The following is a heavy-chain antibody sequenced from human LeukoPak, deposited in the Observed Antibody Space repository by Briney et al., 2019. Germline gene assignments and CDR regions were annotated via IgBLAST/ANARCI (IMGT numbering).Heavy chain of an antibody. Sequence: GRSLRLSCAASGFTFSSYGMHWVRQAPGKGLEWVSVIYSGGSTYYADSVKGRFTISRHNSKNTLYLQMNSLRAEDTAVYYCAAYVISTRMRWGQGTLVTVSS. CDR1: GFTFSSYG. D-gene: IGHD2-2*01. CDR3: AAYVISTRMR. V-gene: IGHV3-53*04. CDR2: IYSGGST. J-gene: IGHJ4*02.